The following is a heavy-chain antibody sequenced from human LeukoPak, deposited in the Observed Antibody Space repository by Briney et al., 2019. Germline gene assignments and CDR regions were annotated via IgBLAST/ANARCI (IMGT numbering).Heavy chain of an antibody. CDR2: IYYSGST. Sequence: SETLSLTCTVSGGSISSYYWSWIRQPPGKGLEWIGYIYYSGSTNYNPPLKSRVTISVDTSKNQFSLKLSSVTAADTAVYYCARDVGYYFDYWGQGTLVTVSS. V-gene: IGHV4-59*01. CDR1: GGSISSYY. CDR3: ARDVGYYFDY. J-gene: IGHJ4*02.